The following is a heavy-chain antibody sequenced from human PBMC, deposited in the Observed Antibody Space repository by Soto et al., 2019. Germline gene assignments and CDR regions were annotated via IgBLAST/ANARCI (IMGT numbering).Heavy chain of an antibody. J-gene: IGHJ4*02. CDR2: ISSSSSTI. D-gene: IGHD5-12*01. V-gene: IGHV3-48*01. CDR1: GFTFSSYS. CDR3: ASQSSEWLLFAS. Sequence: EVQLVESGGGLVQPGGSLRLSCAASGFTFSSYSMNWVRQAPGKRLEWVSYISSSSSTIYYADSVKGRFTIYRDNAKNSLYLQINSLRAEDTAVYYCASQSSEWLLFASWGQGTLVTVSS.